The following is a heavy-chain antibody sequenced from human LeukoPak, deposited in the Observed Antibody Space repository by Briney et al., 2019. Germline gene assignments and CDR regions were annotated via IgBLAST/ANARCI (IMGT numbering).Heavy chain of an antibody. D-gene: IGHD6-13*01. V-gene: IGHV3-15*01. CDR2: IKSKTDGGTT. CDR3: TTTYPARIAAAGKAPYFDY. CDR1: GFTFSNAW. J-gene: IGHJ4*02. Sequence: GGSLTLSCAASGFTFSNAWMSWVRQAPGKGLEWVGRIKSKTDGGTTDYAAPVKGRFTISRDDSKNTLYLQMNSLKTEDTAVYYCTTTYPARIAAAGKAPYFDYWGQGTLVTVSS.